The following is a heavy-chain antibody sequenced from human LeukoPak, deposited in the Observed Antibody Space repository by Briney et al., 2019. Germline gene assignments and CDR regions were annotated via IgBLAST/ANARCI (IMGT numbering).Heavy chain of an antibody. Sequence: GASVKVSCKASGYTFTDYYMHWLRQAPGQGLQWMGWINPNSGDPNYAQTFQGRVTMTRDTSISTAYMQLNSLRSDDTAVYYCARGGDGNRRDFDYWGQGTLVTVSS. D-gene: IGHD5-24*01. CDR2: INPNSGDP. J-gene: IGHJ4*02. CDR1: GYTFTDYY. V-gene: IGHV1-2*02. CDR3: ARGGDGNRRDFDY.